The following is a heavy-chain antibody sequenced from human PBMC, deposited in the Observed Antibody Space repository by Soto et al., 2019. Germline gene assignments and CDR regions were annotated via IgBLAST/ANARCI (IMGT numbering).Heavy chain of an antibody. CDR2: ISTSGTNE. CDR1: GFRFSDFY. Sequence: GGSLRLSCAASGFRFSDFYMTWIRQAPGKGLEWVSYISTSGTNEFYADSVKGRFTISRDDSNSIAYLQMSSLQVDDSAVYYCTSAESPGMSYFFDSWGQGVLVTVSS. J-gene: IGHJ4*02. CDR3: TSAESPGMSYFFDS. V-gene: IGHV3-11*01.